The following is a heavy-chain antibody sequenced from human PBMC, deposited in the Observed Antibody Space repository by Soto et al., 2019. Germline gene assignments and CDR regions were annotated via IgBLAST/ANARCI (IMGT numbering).Heavy chain of an antibody. Sequence: GGSLRLSCAASGFTFSSYWMHWVRQAPGKGLVWVSRINSDGSSTSYADSVKGRFTISRDNAQNTLYLQMNSLRAEDTAVYYCAATYSSGWFNGLDPWGQGTRVTVSS. CDR3: AATYSSGWFNGLDP. J-gene: IGHJ5*02. CDR2: INSDGSST. D-gene: IGHD6-19*01. CDR1: GFTFSSYW. V-gene: IGHV3-74*01.